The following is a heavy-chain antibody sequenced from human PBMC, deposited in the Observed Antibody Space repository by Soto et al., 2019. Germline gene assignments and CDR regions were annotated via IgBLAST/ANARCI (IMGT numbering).Heavy chain of an antibody. Sequence: GGSLRLSCSASGFTFSIYAMHWVRQAPGKGLEYVSSISTNGGSTDYADSVKGRFTISRDNSKNTVYLQMSSLRAEDTAVYYCAKDRYGDYGGIDYWGQGIMVTSPQ. V-gene: IGHV3-64D*06. CDR2: ISTNGGST. D-gene: IGHD4-17*01. CDR1: GFTFSIYA. J-gene: IGHJ4*02. CDR3: AKDRYGDYGGIDY.